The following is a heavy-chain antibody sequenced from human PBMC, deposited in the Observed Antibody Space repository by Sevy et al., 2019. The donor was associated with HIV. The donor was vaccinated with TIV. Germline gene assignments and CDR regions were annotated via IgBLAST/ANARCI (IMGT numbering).Heavy chain of an antibody. CDR2: IIPIFGTA. D-gene: IGHD3-22*01. Sequence: ASVKVSCKASGGTFSSYAISWVRQAPGQGLEWMGGIIPIFGTANYAQKFQGRVTITADESTSTAYMELSSLRSEDTAVYYCARDPLHYYDSSGYYRDAFDIWGQGTMVTVSS. CDR1: GGTFSSYA. V-gene: IGHV1-69*13. J-gene: IGHJ3*02. CDR3: ARDPLHYYDSSGYYRDAFDI.